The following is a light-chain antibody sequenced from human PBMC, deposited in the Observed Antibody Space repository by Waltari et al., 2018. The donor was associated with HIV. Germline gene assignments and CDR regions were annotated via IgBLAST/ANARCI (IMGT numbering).Light chain of an antibody. CDR1: QGLSDW. CDR2: KTS. CDR3: QHYHLFSWT. Sequence: DIQVTQSPSTLSASVGDRVTITRRASQGLSDWLAWYQQKPGKAPKLLIYKTSRLETGVPSRFSGSGSGTDFTLTISSLQPDDFATYFCQHYHLFSWTFGQGTKV. J-gene: IGKJ1*01. V-gene: IGKV1-5*03.